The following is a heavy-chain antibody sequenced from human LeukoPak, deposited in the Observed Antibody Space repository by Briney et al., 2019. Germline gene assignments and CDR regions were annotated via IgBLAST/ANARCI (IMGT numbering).Heavy chain of an antibody. CDR2: IKQGGSEK. CDR1: GLTFSSYW. J-gene: IGHJ6*03. CDR3: ARVRRGPYYYYYMDV. Sequence: PGGSLRLSCAASGLTFSSYWMSWVRQAPGKGLEWVANIKQGGSEKYYVDSVKGRFTISRDNAKNSLYLQMNSLRAEDTAVYYCARVRRGPYYYYYMDVWGKGTTVTVSS. D-gene: IGHD1-14*01. V-gene: IGHV3-7*01.